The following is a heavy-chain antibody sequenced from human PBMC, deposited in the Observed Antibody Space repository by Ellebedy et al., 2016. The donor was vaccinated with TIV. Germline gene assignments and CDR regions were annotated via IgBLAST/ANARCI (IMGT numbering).Heavy chain of an antibody. CDR1: GFTFRSYA. D-gene: IGHD1-20*01. J-gene: IGHJ3*02. CDR2: LSSDVDTK. CDR3: ARESNWYDAIDI. V-gene: IGHV3-30*03. Sequence: GESLKISCAASGFTFRSYAMHWVRQSPGKGLECVATLSSDVDTKHSAESLKGRFTISRDNSNNTLYLQINSLRTEDTALYYCARESNWYDAIDIWGHGTRVIVS.